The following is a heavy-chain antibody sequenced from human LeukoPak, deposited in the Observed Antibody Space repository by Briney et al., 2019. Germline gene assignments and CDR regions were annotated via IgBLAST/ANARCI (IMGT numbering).Heavy chain of an antibody. CDR3: ARAAITIFPDY. D-gene: IGHD3-3*01. CDR2: INPNIGVT. Sequence: GASVKVSCKASRYSFTGYYIHWVRQAPGHGLEWMGWINPNIGVTNYAQKFQGRVTMTRDTSISTAYMELSRLRSDDTAVYYCARAAITIFPDYWGQGTLVTVSS. V-gene: IGHV1-2*02. CDR1: RYSFTGYY. J-gene: IGHJ4*02.